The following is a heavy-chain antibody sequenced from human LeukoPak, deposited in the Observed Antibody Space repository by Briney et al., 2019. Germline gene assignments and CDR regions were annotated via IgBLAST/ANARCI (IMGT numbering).Heavy chain of an antibody. CDR1: GFTFSSYS. CDR3: ARPEDTAVAGFDY. J-gene: IGHJ4*02. V-gene: IGHV3-48*04. CDR2: ISRTGSTI. D-gene: IGHD6-19*01. Sequence: PGGSLRLSCAASGFTFSSYSMNWVRQAPGKGLEWVSYISRTGSTIHYADSVKGRFTISRDNAKNSQYLQMNSLRAEDTAVYYCARPEDTAVAGFDYWGQGTLVTVSS.